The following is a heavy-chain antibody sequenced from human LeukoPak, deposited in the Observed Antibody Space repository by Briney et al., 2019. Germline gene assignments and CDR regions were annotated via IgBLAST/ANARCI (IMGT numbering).Heavy chain of an antibody. J-gene: IGHJ6*02. Sequence: SVKVSCKASGGTFSSYTISWVRQAPGQGREWMGRIIPILGIANYAQKFQGRVTITADKSTSTAYMELSSLRSEDTAVYYCARDRRMITFGGVPRFDYYYYGMDVWGQGTTVTVSS. CDR1: GGTFSSYT. D-gene: IGHD3-16*01. V-gene: IGHV1-69*04. CDR2: IIPILGIA. CDR3: ARDRRMITFGGVPRFDYYYYGMDV.